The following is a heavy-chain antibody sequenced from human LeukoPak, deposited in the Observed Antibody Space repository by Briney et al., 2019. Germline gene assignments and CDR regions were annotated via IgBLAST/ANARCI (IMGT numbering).Heavy chain of an antibody. V-gene: IGHV3-7*01. Sequence: GGTLRLSCAASGFTFTDYWESWVRQAPGRGREGGANIKRDGSEKYYVDSVQGRFTISRDNAKNSLYLQLNSLRTEDTAVYYCARGRGSWYGVYFDYWGQGTLVTVSS. D-gene: IGHD6-13*01. CDR3: ARGRGSWYGVYFDY. CDR1: GFTFTDYW. J-gene: IGHJ4*02. CDR2: IKRDGSEK.